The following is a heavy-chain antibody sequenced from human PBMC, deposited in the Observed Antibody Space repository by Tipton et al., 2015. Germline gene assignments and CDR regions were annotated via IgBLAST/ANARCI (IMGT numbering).Heavy chain of an antibody. Sequence: TLSLTCAVYGGSFSGYYWSWIRQPPGKGLEWIGEINHSGSTNYNPSLKSRVTISVDTSKNQFPLKLSSVTAADTAVYYCARVLGYGSWGRYWYFDLWGRGTLVTVSS. J-gene: IGHJ2*01. D-gene: IGHD6-13*01. CDR2: INHSGST. V-gene: IGHV4-34*01. CDR1: GGSFSGYY. CDR3: ARVLGYGSWGRYWYFDL.